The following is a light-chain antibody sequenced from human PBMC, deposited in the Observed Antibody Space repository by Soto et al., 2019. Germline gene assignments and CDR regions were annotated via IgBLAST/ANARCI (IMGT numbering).Light chain of an antibody. Sequence: IVLTQSPGTLSLSPGERATLSCRASQSVNSNYLAWYQQKPGQAPRLLIYHASSRSTGIPDRFSGSGSGTDFTLTISRLEPEDFAVYYCQQYCSSPRTFGQGTKVEIK. CDR3: QQYCSSPRT. CDR2: HAS. V-gene: IGKV3-20*01. J-gene: IGKJ1*01. CDR1: QSVNSNY.